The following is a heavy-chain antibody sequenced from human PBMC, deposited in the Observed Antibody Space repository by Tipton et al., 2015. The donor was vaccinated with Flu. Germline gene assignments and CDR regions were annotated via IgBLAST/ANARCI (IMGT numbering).Heavy chain of an antibody. V-gene: IGHV4-39*07. CDR1: GGSISSSSYY. CDR3: ARLKYGGSYMWYFDL. Sequence: TLSLTCTVSGGSISSSSYYWGWIRQPPGKGLEWIGSIYYSGSTYYNPSLKSRVTISVDTPKNQFSLKLSSVTAADTAVYYCARLKYGGSYMWYFDLWGRGTLVTVSS. J-gene: IGHJ2*01. D-gene: IGHD1-26*01. CDR2: IYYSGST.